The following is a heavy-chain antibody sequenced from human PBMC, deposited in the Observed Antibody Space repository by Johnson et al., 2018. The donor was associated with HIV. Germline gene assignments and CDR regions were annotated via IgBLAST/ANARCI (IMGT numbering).Heavy chain of an antibody. CDR1: GFTFSSYA. CDR3: AKSVNVGTAPDTFDI. V-gene: IGHV3-30*04. Sequence: QVQLVESGGGVVQPGRSLRLSCAASGFTFSSYAMHWVRQAPAKGLEWVAVISYDGSDKDYADSVKGRFTISRDNSNNTLYLQMNSLRAEDTAVYYCAKSVNVGTAPDTFDIWGQGTMVTVSS. CDR2: ISYDGSDK. D-gene: IGHD4-23*01. J-gene: IGHJ3*02.